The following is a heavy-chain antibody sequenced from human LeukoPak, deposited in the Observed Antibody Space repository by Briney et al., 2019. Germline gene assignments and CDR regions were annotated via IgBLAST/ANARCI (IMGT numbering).Heavy chain of an antibody. J-gene: IGHJ4*02. CDR3: ARVRRISGSPRQFDY. V-gene: IGHV3-23*01. D-gene: IGHD1-26*01. CDR2: ISGSGGST. Sequence: GGSLRLSCAASGFTFSSYGMSWVRQAPGKGLEWVSAISGSGGSTYYADSVKGRFTISRDNAKISLYLQMNSLRAEDTAVHYCARVRRISGSPRQFDYWGQGTLVTVSS. CDR1: GFTFSSYG.